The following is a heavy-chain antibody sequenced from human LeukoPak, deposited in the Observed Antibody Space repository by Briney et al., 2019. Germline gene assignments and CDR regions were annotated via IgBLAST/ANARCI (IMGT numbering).Heavy chain of an antibody. Sequence: GGSLRLSCAASGFTFSSYAMSWVRLAPGKGLEWVSAICSRGVVTYYADSVKGRFTISRDNSKNTLYLQMNSLRAEDTAVYYCAKGSDGSGSYYNGYYYYFAMDVWGQGTTVTDSS. D-gene: IGHD3-10*01. V-gene: IGHV3-23*01. CDR1: GFTFSSYA. CDR2: ICSRGVVT. CDR3: AKGSDGSGSYYNGYYYYFAMDV. J-gene: IGHJ6*02.